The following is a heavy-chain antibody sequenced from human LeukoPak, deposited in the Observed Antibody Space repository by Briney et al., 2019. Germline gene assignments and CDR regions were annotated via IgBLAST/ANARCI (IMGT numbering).Heavy chain of an antibody. CDR2: INSGGSII. CDR3: ARDPSSGWYLKGWFDP. D-gene: IGHD6-19*01. Sequence: GGSLRLSCAASGFTFSNYEMNWLRQAPGKGLEWVSYINSGGSIIYYTDSVKGRFTISRDNAKNSLYLQMNSLRAEDTAVYYCARDPSSGWYLKGWFDPWGQGTLVTVSS. J-gene: IGHJ5*02. CDR1: GFTFSNYE. V-gene: IGHV3-48*03.